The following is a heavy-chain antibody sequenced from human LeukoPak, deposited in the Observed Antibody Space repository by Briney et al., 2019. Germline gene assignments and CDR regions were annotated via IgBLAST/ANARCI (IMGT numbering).Heavy chain of an antibody. J-gene: IGHJ4*02. CDR3: ARGLVVVATGTD. Sequence: ASVKVSCKASGYTFTGYYMHWVRQAPGQGLEWMGWINPNSGGTNYAQKFQGWVTMTRDTSISTAYMELSRLRSDDTAVYYCARGLVVVATGTDWGQGTLVTVSS. CDR1: GYTFTGYY. CDR2: INPNSGGT. V-gene: IGHV1-2*04. D-gene: IGHD2-15*01.